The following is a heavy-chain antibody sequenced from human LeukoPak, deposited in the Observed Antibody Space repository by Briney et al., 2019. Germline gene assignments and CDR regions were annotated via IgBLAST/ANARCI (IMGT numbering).Heavy chain of an antibody. CDR1: GFTFSSYA. Sequence: GGSLRLSCAASGFTFSSYAMHWVRQAPGKGLEYVSAISSNGGSTYYANSVKGRFTISRDNSKNTLYLQMGSLRAEEMAVYYCARDGEWEPLLYWGQGTLVTVSS. J-gene: IGHJ4*02. CDR2: ISSNGGST. CDR3: ARDGEWEPLLY. D-gene: IGHD1-26*01. V-gene: IGHV3-64*01.